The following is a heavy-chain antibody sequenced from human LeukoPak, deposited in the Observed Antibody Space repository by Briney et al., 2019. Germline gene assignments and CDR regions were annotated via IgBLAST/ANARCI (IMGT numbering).Heavy chain of an antibody. CDR1: GFTFSSHW. D-gene: IGHD3-16*01. Sequence: GGFLRLSCAASGFTFSSHWMSWVRQAPGKGLEWVGNIKADGSEAYHVDSVKGRFTISRDNARNSLFLQMNSLRVEDTAVYYCASQSYARFDPWGQGTLVTVSS. J-gene: IGHJ5*02. CDR2: IKADGSEA. V-gene: IGHV3-7*01. CDR3: ASQSYARFDP.